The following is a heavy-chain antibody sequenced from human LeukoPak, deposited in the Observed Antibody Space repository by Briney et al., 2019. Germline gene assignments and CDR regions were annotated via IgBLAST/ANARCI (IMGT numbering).Heavy chain of an antibody. CDR1: GYTFINYA. D-gene: IGHD3-16*01. CDR2: INTGNGNT. V-gene: IGHV1-3*03. J-gene: IGHJ4*02. CDR3: ARAVRYAGGPLTDLLPYYFDS. Sequence: ASVKVSCKASGYTFINYAIHWVRQAPGQRLEWMGWINTGNGNTKYSQQFQGRVTISRDTSATTAYMELSSLTSEDMAVFYCARAVRYAGGPLTDLLPYYFDSWGQGTLVTVSS.